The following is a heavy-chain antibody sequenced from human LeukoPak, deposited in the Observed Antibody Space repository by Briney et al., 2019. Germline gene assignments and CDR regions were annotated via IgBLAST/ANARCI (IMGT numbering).Heavy chain of an antibody. J-gene: IGHJ6*02. Sequence: ASETLSLTCSVSGGSINNYYWSWIRQPPGKGLEWIGYIYYSGSTNYNPSLKSRVTISVDTSKNQFSLKLSSVTAADTAVYYCARQQKRPYYDFWSGYPLVGMDVWGQGTTVTVSS. V-gene: IGHV4-59*01. D-gene: IGHD3-3*01. CDR2: IYYSGST. CDR1: GGSINNYY. CDR3: ARQQKRPYYDFWSGYPLVGMDV.